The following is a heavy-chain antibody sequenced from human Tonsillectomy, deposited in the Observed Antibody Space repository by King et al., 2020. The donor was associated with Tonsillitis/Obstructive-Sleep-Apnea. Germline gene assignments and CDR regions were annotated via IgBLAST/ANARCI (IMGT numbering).Heavy chain of an antibody. J-gene: IGHJ4*02. D-gene: IGHD2-2*01. Sequence: QLVQSGGGLVLPGGSLRLSCAASGFTFSSDSMNWVRQAPGKGLEWVSYISSSSSTIYYADPVKCRITISRDNAKNSLYLQMNSLRDEDTAVYYCARDLYCSSISCPVGYWGQGTLVTVSS. CDR3: ARDLYCSSISCPVGY. CDR1: GFTFSSDS. CDR2: ISSSSSTI. V-gene: IGHV3-48*02.